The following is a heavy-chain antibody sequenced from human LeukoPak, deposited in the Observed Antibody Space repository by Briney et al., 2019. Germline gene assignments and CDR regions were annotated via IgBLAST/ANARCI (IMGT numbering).Heavy chain of an antibody. V-gene: IGHV4-39*07. Sequence: SETLSPTCTVSGGSISSSSYYWGWIRQPPGKGLEWIGSIYYSGSTYYNPSLKSRVTISVDTSKNQFSLKLSSVTAADTAVYYCARVGYGHPTAYYWGQGTLVTVSS. CDR1: GGSISSSSYY. CDR3: ARVGYGHPTAYY. J-gene: IGHJ4*02. D-gene: IGHD5-18*01. CDR2: IYYSGST.